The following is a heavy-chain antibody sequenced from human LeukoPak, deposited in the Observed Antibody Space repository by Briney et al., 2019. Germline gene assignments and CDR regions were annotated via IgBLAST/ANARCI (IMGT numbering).Heavy chain of an antibody. D-gene: IGHD3-10*02. Sequence: SETLSLTCTVSGGSISHSYWNWIRQPAGKGLEWIGRIYSSGTTNHNPSLKSRVTLSVDTSRKQFSLRLSSATAADTAVYYCARGREGYVPGSLLSFDQWGQGTLVTVSS. J-gene: IGHJ4*02. CDR3: ARGREGYVPGSLLSFDQ. CDR2: IYSSGTT. V-gene: IGHV4-4*07. CDR1: GGSISHSY.